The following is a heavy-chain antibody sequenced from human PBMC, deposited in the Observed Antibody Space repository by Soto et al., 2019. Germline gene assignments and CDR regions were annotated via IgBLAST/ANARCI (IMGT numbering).Heavy chain of an antibody. V-gene: IGHV4-39*01. CDR2: IYYSGST. CDR1: GGSISSSSYY. CDR3: ASVGGNSGIFDY. J-gene: IGHJ4*02. D-gene: IGHD2-21*02. Sequence: SETLSLTCTVSGGSISSSSYYWGWIRQPPGKGLEWIGSIYYSGSTYYNPSLKSRVTISVDTSKNQFSLKLSSVTAADTAVYYCASVGGNSGIFDYWGQGTLVTVSS.